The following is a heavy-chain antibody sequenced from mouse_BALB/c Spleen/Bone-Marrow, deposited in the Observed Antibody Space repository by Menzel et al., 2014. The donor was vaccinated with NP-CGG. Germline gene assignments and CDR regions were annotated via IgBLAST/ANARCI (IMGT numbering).Heavy chain of an antibody. D-gene: IGHD1-1*02. V-gene: IGHV1-82*01. CDR3: ARRRTFITSVVDYFDV. J-gene: IGHJ1*01. Sequence: ESGPELVKPGASVKISCRASGYVFSSSWMNWVKQRPGQGLEWIGRIYPGDGNTNYNGKFKGKATLTADTSSSTASMQISSLTSVDSAVYFCARRRTFITSVVDYFDVWGAGTTVTVSS. CDR1: GYVFSSSW. CDR2: IYPGDGNT.